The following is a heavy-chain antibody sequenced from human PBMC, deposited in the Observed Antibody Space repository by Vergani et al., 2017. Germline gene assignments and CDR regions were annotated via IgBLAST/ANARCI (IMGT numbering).Heavy chain of an antibody. CDR2: IKQDGSEK. V-gene: IGHV3-7*01. J-gene: IGHJ3*02. CDR1: GFTFSSYW. Sequence: EVQLVESGGGLVQPGGSLRLSCAASGFTFSSYWMSWVRQAPGKGLEWVANIKQDGSEKYYVDSVKGRFTISRDNAKNSLYLQMNSLRAEDTAVYYCARDFFPGLGVPDAFDIWGQGTMVTVSS. D-gene: IGHD2-8*02. CDR3: ARDFFPGLGVPDAFDI.